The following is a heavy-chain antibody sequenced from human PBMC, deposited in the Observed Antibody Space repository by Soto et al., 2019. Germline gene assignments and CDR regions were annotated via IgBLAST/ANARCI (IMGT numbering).Heavy chain of an antibody. D-gene: IGHD3-3*02. J-gene: IGHJ4*02. CDR1: GGTFNSYI. Sequence: QVQLVQSGAEVKKPGSSVKVSCKTSGGTFNSYIITWVRQAPGQGLEWMGGIIPIFGSADYAQKLQGRVTIPADESTSTAYMELSSLRSEDTAVYYCARAFASNKYYFDSWGQGTQVTVSS. CDR2: IIPIFGSA. CDR3: ARAFASNKYYFDS. V-gene: IGHV1-69*01.